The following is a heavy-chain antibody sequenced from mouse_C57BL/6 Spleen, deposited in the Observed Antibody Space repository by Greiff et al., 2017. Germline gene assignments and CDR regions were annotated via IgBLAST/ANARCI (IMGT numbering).Heavy chain of an antibody. D-gene: IGHD3-2*02. J-gene: IGHJ3*01. Sequence: VQLQQSGPELVKPGASVKISCKASGYAFSSSWMNWVKQRPGKGLEWIGRISPGDGDTNYNGKFKGKATLTADKSSSTAYMQLSSLTSEDSAVYFCARPSSGAWFAYWGQGTLVTVSA. V-gene: IGHV1-82*01. CDR1: GYAFSSSW. CDR3: ARPSSGAWFAY. CDR2: ISPGDGDT.